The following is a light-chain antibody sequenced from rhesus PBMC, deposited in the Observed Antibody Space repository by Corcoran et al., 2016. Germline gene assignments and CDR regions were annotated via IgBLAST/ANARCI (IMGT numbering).Light chain of an antibody. CDR3: QQYNKWTS. Sequence: EIVMTQSPATLSLSPGERATLSCRASQSVSSHVAWYQQKTEQVPRLRMDGASSRATGVPDRFSGSGSGTDFTLIISSLESEDVGVYYCQQYNKWTSFGQGTKVEIK. J-gene: IGKJ2*01. CDR1: QSVSSH. CDR2: GAS. V-gene: IGKV3S9*01.